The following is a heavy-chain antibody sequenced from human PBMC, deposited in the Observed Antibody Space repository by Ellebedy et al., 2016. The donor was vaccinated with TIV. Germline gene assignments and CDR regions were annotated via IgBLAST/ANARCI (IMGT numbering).Heavy chain of an antibody. J-gene: IGHJ4*02. CDR2: INHSGSS. CDR1: GDSIIYSRDG. Sequence: SETLSLXCTVYGDSIIYSRDGWGWVRQPPGKGLEWIGEINHSGSSNYNPSLKSRVTISVDTSKNQFSLRLSSVTAADTAVYYCAKGLIAVPGTLSFDWWGQGTLVTVSS. D-gene: IGHD6-19*01. V-gene: IGHV4-34*01. CDR3: AKGLIAVPGTLSFDW.